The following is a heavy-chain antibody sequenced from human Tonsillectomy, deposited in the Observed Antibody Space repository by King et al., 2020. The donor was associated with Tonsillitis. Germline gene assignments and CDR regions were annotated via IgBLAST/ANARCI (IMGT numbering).Heavy chain of an antibody. CDR3: AREGALAYYDFWRGP. J-gene: IGHJ5*02. D-gene: IGHD3-3*01. CDR1: GGSISSSGYY. V-gene: IGHV4-39*07. Sequence: QVQLQESGPGLVKPSETLSLTCTVSGGSISSSGYYWGWIRQPPGKGLEWIGSIYYSGSTFYNPSLKSRVTISVDTSKNWFSLKLSSVTAADTAVYYCAREGALAYYDFWRGPWGQGTLVTVSS. CDR2: IYYSGST.